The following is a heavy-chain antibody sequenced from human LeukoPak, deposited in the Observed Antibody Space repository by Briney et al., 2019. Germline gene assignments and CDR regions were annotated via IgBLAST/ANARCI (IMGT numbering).Heavy chain of an antibody. CDR3: AKSARTTMIVEFGY. D-gene: IGHD3-22*01. CDR1: GFTFDDYA. CDR2: ISWNSGSI. V-gene: IGHV3-9*01. Sequence: SLRLSCAASGFTFDDYAMHWVRQAPGKGLEWVSGISWNSGSIGYADSVKGRFTISRDNAKNSLYLQMNSLRAEDTALYYCAKSARTTMIVEFGYWGQGTLVTVSS. J-gene: IGHJ4*02.